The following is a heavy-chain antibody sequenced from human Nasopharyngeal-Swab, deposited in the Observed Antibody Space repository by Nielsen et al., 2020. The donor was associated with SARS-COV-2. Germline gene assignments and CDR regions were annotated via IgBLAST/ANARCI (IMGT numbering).Heavy chain of an antibody. CDR2: VNPSGGFT. J-gene: IGHJ4*02. CDR3: AKDSRLYDFWSGYTAHYYFDY. Sequence: ASLQVSCKASGYTFTSYYMHWLRQAPAQGLEWMGIVNPSGGFTSCAQKFQGRITMTRDTSTNAVYMALRSLTTGDTAVYYCAKDSRLYDFWSGYTAHYYFDYWGQGTLVTVSS. CDR1: GYTFTSYY. V-gene: IGHV1-46*01. D-gene: IGHD3-3*01.